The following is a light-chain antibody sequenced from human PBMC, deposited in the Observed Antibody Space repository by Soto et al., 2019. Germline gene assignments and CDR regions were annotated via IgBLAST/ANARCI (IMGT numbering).Light chain of an antibody. Sequence: DIQMTQSPSTLSAYVGDRVTITCRASQSIGRWLAWYQQKPGKAPKLLIYEASSLESGVSSRFRGSGSGTEFTLTITSLQPEDFATYYCQQYDSYRPFGPGTNLDNK. CDR1: QSIGRW. CDR3: QQYDSYRP. V-gene: IGKV1-5*03. J-gene: IGKJ3*01. CDR2: EAS.